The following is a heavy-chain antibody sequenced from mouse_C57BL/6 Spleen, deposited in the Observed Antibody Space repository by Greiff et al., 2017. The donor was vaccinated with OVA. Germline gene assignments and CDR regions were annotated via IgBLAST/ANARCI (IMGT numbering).Heavy chain of an antibody. CDR2: IYPGDGDT. V-gene: IGHV1-82*01. CDR1: GYAFRSSW. Sequence: QVQLQQSGPELVKPGASVKISCKASGYAFRSSWMNWVKQRPGKGLEWIGRIYPGDGDTNYNGKFKGKATLTADKSSSTAYMQLSSLTSEDSAVYFCARRPLPGAMDYWGQGTSVTVSS. D-gene: IGHD2-1*01. CDR3: ARRPLPGAMDY. J-gene: IGHJ4*01.